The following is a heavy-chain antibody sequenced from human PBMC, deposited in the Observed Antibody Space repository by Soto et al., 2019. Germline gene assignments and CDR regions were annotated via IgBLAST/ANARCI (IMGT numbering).Heavy chain of an antibody. CDR2: IWYDGSNK. V-gene: IGHV3-33*01. J-gene: IGHJ6*02. Sequence: PGGSLRLSCAASGFTFSSYGMHWVRQAPGKGLEWVAVIWYDGSNKYYADSVKGRFTISRDNSKNTLYLQMNGLRAEDTAVYYCAREPQSRWLPRYYYYYGMDVWGQGTTVTVSS. CDR3: AREPQSRWLPRYYYYYGMDV. CDR1: GFTFSSYG. D-gene: IGHD3-22*01.